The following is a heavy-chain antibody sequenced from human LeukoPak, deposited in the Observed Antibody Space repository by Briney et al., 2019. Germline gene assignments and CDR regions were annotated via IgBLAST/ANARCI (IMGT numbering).Heavy chain of an antibody. Sequence: SVKVSCKASGGTFSSYAISWVRQAPGQGLEWMGRIIPILGIANYAQKFQGRVTITADKSTSTAYMELSSLRSEDTAVYYCARDGPNDYGDYLQHWGQGTLVTVSS. D-gene: IGHD4-17*01. CDR3: ARDGPNDYGDYLQH. CDR2: IIPILGIA. CDR1: GGTFSSYA. J-gene: IGHJ1*01. V-gene: IGHV1-69*04.